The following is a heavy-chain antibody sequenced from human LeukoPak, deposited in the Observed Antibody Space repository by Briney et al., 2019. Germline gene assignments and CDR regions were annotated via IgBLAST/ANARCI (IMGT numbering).Heavy chain of an antibody. D-gene: IGHD3-10*01. CDR2: ISGSGGST. Sequence: PGGSLRLFCAASGFTFSSYAMSWVRQAPGKGLEWVSVISGSGGSTYYADSVKGRFTVSRDNSKNTLYLQMNSLRAEDTAVYYCAKVPRTTEFGESAWGQGTLVTVSS. V-gene: IGHV3-23*01. J-gene: IGHJ5*02. CDR1: GFTFSSYA. CDR3: AKVPRTTEFGESA.